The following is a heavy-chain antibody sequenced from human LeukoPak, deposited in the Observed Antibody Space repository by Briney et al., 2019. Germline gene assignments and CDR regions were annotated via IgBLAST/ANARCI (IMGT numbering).Heavy chain of an antibody. D-gene: IGHD1-26*01. CDR3: ARERLGGSYLDRAEYTWLYYFDY. CDR1: GGSISSGDYY. CDR2: IYYSGST. Sequence: SETLSLTCTVSGGSISSGDYYWSWIRQPPGKGLEWIGYIYYSGSTYYNPSLKSRVTISVDTSKNQFSLKLSSVTAADTAVYYCARERLGGSYLDRAEYTWLYYFDYWGQGTLVTVSS. J-gene: IGHJ4*02. V-gene: IGHV4-30-4*08.